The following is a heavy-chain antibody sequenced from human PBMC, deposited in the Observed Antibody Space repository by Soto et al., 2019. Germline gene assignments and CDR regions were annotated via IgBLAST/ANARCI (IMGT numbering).Heavy chain of an antibody. Sequence: QVQMVESGGGVVQPGRSLRLSCAASGFTFSNYGMHWVRQAPGKGLEWVAVIWYDGSNKYYADSVKGRFTISRDNSKKTLYLQMNRLRAEDTAVYYCARGSYSMDVWGQGTTVTVSS. J-gene: IGHJ6*02. V-gene: IGHV3-33*01. CDR3: ARGSYSMDV. CDR1: GFTFSNYG. CDR2: IWYDGSNK.